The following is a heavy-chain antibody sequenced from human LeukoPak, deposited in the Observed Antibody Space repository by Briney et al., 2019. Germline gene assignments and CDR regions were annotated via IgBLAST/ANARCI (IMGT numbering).Heavy chain of an antibody. Sequence: SETLSLTCTVSGGSISSSSYYWGWIRQPPGKGLEWIGSIYYSGSTYYNPSLKSRVTISVDTSKNQFSLKLSSVTAADTAVYFCARVSLRYFDWLDTQRHDAFDIWGQGTMVTVSS. CDR2: IYYSGST. J-gene: IGHJ3*02. CDR1: GGSISSSSYY. D-gene: IGHD3-9*01. V-gene: IGHV4-39*07. CDR3: ARVSLRYFDWLDTQRHDAFDI.